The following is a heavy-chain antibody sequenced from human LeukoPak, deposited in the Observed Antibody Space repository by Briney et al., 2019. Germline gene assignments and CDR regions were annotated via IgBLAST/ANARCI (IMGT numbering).Heavy chain of an antibody. J-gene: IGHJ4*02. CDR1: GYTFSTYS. CDR2: ISAYTGHT. D-gene: IGHD3/OR15-3a*01. V-gene: IGHV1-18*01. Sequence: ASVKVSCRASGYTFSTYSISWVRQAPGQGLEWMGWISAYTGHTNYAQNLQGRVTMTTDTSTSTAYMELRGLTSDDTAVYYCARAGALDTLIYFDYWGQGSLVTVSS. CDR3: ARAGALDTLIYFDY.